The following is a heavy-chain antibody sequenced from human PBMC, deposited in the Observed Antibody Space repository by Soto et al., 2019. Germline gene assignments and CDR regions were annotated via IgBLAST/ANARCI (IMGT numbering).Heavy chain of an antibody. D-gene: IGHD2-2*01. V-gene: IGHV1-18*01. CDR1: GYTFTSYG. CDR3: ARDVDPDDIVVVPAARYAFEI. J-gene: IGHJ3*02. Sequence: ASVKVPCKASGYTFTSYGISWVRQAPGQGLEWMGWISAYNGNTNYAQKLQGRVTMTTDTSTSTAYMELRSLRSDDTAVYYCARDVDPDDIVVVPAARYAFEIWGQGTMVTVPS. CDR2: ISAYNGNT.